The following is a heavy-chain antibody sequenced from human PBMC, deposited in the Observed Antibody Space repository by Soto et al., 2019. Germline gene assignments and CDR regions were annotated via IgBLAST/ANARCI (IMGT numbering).Heavy chain of an antibody. J-gene: IGHJ3*02. CDR3: ARASGFGGFIGDPPSDAFDI. V-gene: IGHV1-2*02. D-gene: IGHD3-16*02. Sequence: ASVKVSCKASAYTFTGYYMHWVRQAHGQGLEWMGWINPNSGATNYAQKFQGRVTMTRDTSISTAYMELSRLRSDGTAVYYCARASGFGGFIGDPPSDAFDIWGQGTMVTVSS. CDR1: AYTFTGYY. CDR2: INPNSGAT.